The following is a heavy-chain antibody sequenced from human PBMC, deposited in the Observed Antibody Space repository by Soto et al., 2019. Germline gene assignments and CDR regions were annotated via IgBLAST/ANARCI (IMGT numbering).Heavy chain of an antibody. V-gene: IGHV3-23*01. Sequence: EVQLLESGGGLVQPGGSLRLSCAASGFTFSTYAMSWARQAPGKGLEWVAGIDDSGVSTYYADSVKGRLTISRDNSKNTLYLHMGSVRAEGTAVYYCVKGQSSSWSQTGGMDSWRQGTTVTVSS. CDR3: VKGQSSSWSQTGGMDS. CDR1: GFTFSTYA. CDR2: IDDSGVST. D-gene: IGHD2-2*01. J-gene: IGHJ6*01.